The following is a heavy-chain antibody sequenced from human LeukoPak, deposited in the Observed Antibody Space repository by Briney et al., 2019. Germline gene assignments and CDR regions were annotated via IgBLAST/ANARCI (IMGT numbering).Heavy chain of an antibody. V-gene: IGHV3-15*01. CDR2: IKSKTDGGTT. J-gene: IGHJ3*02. Sequence: PGGSLRLSCAASGFTFSNAWMSWVRQAPGKGLEWVGRIKSKTDGGTTDYAAPVKGRFTISRDDSKNTLYLQMNSLKTEDTAVYYCTSNLYYDFWSGYLDAFDIWGQGTMVTASS. D-gene: IGHD3-3*01. CDR1: GFTFSNAW. CDR3: TSNLYYDFWSGYLDAFDI.